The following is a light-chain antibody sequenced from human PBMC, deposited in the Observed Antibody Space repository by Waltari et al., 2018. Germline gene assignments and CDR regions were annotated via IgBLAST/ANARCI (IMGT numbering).Light chain of an antibody. V-gene: IGLV1-47*01. J-gene: IGLJ3*02. Sequence: YLHAPVTAPKPFFFRDNPRPAVGPDLFSGSNSGTSAALAISGLRSEDEADYYCAAWDDSLSGWVFGGGTKLTVL. CDR2: RDN. CDR3: AAWDDSLSGWV.